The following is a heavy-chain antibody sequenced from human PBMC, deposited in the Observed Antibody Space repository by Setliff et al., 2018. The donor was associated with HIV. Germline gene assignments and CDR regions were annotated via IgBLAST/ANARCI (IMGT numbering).Heavy chain of an antibody. CDR2: VFHSGTT. CDR3: ARIGGTVVGGDNFDY. V-gene: IGHV4-38-2*01. CDR1: GYSIGSGYY. J-gene: IGHJ4*02. Sequence: PSETLSLTCVVSGYSIGSGYYWGWIRRPPGKGLEWIGSVFHSGTTYYKPSLDSRVTISVDTSGYQFSLSLTSVTAADTALYYCARIGGTVVGGDNFDYWGQRILVTVSS. D-gene: IGHD1-7*01.